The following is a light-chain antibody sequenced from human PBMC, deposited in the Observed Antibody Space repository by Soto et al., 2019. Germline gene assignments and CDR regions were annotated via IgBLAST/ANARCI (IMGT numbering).Light chain of an antibody. CDR3: QQYNNWPIT. Sequence: EIVMTQSPATLSVSPGERATLSCRASQSVSSNLAWYQQKPGQAPRLLIYGASTRATGIPARFSGSGFGTDFTLTLSSLQSEDFAVYYCQQYNNWPITFGQGTRLEIK. CDR2: GAS. J-gene: IGKJ5*01. V-gene: IGKV3-15*01. CDR1: QSVSSN.